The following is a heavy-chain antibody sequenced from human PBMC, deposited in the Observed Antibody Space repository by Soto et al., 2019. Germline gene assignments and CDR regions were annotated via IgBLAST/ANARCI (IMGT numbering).Heavy chain of an antibody. Sequence: ASETLSLTCTVSGGSISSSSYYWGWIRQPPGKGLEWIGSIYYSGSTYYNPSLKSRVTISVDTSKNQFSLKLSSVTAADTAVYYCARQMITFGGVIASFDYWGQGTLVTVSS. D-gene: IGHD3-16*02. CDR1: GGSISSSSYY. V-gene: IGHV4-39*01. J-gene: IGHJ4*02. CDR2: IYYSGST. CDR3: ARQMITFGGVIASFDY.